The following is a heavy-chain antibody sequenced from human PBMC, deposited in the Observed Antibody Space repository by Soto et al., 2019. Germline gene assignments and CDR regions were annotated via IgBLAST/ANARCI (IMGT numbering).Heavy chain of an antibody. CDR3: ARFSGYDPNFDY. J-gene: IGHJ4*02. V-gene: IGHV4-30-4*01. CDR2: IYYSGST. CDR1: GGSISSGDYY. Sequence: SETLSLTCTVSGGSISSGDYYWSWIRQPPGKGLEWIGYIYYSGSTYYNPSLKSRVTISVDTSKNQFSLKLSSVTAADTAVYYCARFSGYDPNFDYWCQGTLVTVSS. D-gene: IGHD5-12*01.